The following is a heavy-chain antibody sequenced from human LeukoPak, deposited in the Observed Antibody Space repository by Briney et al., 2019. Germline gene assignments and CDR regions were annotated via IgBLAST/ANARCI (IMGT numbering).Heavy chain of an antibody. Sequence: GASVTVSFKASVYTFTSFFLHWVRQAPGQRLEWMGWINPNRCATDYPQNFQGRVTMTRDTSISTVYMELSGLTSGDTAVYFCARGNRVTSAGFDYWGQGTPVTVS. CDR1: VYTFTSFF. J-gene: IGHJ4*02. CDR3: ARGNRVTSAGFDY. D-gene: IGHD2-21*02. V-gene: IGHV1-2*02. CDR2: INPNRCAT.